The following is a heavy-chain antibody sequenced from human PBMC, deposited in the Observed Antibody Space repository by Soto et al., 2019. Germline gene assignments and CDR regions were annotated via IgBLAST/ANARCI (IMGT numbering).Heavy chain of an antibody. V-gene: IGHV4-31*03. CDR1: GGSISSGGYY. Sequence: QVQLQESGPGLVKPSQTLSLTCTVSGGSISSGGYYWSWIRQHPGKGLEWIGYIDYSGSTYLNPSLNCRLTLSVYTSQNLFSLKLSSVSAADTAVYYCARAPVVMMVYATGGSGSYYTGNWFDPWGQGTLVTVSS. CDR2: IDYSGST. J-gene: IGHJ5*02. CDR3: ARAPVVMMVYATGGSGSYYTGNWFDP. D-gene: IGHD3-10*01.